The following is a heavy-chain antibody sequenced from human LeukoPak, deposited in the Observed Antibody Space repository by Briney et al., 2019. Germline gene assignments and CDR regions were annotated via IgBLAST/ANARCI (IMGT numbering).Heavy chain of an antibody. Sequence: GGSLRLSCAASGFTFSSYSMNWVRQAPGKGLEWVSSISSDRSYIYYADSVKGRFTISRDNAKNTLYLQMNSLRAEDTAVYYCARDPLERVFDIWGQGTMVTVFS. CDR3: ARDPLERVFDI. CDR2: ISSDRSYI. CDR1: GFTFSSYS. J-gene: IGHJ3*02. V-gene: IGHV3-21*01. D-gene: IGHD1-1*01.